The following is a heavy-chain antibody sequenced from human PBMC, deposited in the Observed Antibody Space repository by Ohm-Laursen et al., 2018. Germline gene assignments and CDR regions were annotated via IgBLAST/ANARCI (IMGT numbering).Heavy chain of an antibody. Sequence: ESLKISCKGSGYSFTSYWIGWVRQMPGKGLEWMGIIYPGDSDTRYSPSFQGQVTISADKSISTAYLQWSSLKASDTAMYYCARLIVGATSSYAFDIWGQGTMVTVSS. CDR2: IYPGDSDT. J-gene: IGHJ3*02. V-gene: IGHV5-51*01. CDR3: ARLIVGATSSYAFDI. D-gene: IGHD1-26*01. CDR1: GYSFTSYW.